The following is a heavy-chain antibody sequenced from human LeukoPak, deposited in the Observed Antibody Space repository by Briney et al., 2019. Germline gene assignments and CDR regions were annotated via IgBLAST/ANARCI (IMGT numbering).Heavy chain of an antibody. CDR1: GFTFSNYA. V-gene: IGHV3-30*04. CDR3: ARDQYYYVSGSYPRPYYYYMDV. Sequence: GRSLRLSCAASGFTFSNYAIHWVRQAPGKGLEWVAVISYDGSNKYYADSVRGRITISKDNSKNTLYLQMNSLRAEDTAVYYCARDQYYYVSGSYPRPYYYYMDVWGKGTTVTVSS. D-gene: IGHD3-10*01. CDR2: ISYDGSNK. J-gene: IGHJ6*03.